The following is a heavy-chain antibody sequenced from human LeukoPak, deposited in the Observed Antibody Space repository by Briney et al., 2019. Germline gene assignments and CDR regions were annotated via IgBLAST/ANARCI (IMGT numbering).Heavy chain of an antibody. CDR3: ARRQGLLWFGEDGMDV. V-gene: IGHV5-51*01. Sequence: GESLKISCQGSGYSFTSYWIGWVRQMPGKGLEWMGIIYPGDSDTRYSPSFQGQVTISADKSISTAYLQWSSLKASDTAMYYCARRQGLLWFGEDGMDVWGQGTTVTVSS. CDR1: GYSFTSYW. D-gene: IGHD3-10*01. J-gene: IGHJ6*02. CDR2: IYPGDSDT.